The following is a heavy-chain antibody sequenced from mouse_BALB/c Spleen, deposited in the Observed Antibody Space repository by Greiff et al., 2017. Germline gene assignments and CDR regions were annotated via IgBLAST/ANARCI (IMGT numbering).Heavy chain of an antibody. V-gene: IGHV5-6-5*01. Sequence: EVKLVESGGGLVKPGGSLKLSCAASGFTFSSYAMSWVRQTPEKRLEWVASISSGGSTYYPDSVKGRFTISRDNARNILYLQMSSLRSEDTAMYYCARGTTVVARRAMDYWGQGTSVTVSS. CDR1: GFTFSSYA. CDR3: ARGTTVVARRAMDY. CDR2: ISSGGST. J-gene: IGHJ4*01. D-gene: IGHD1-1*01.